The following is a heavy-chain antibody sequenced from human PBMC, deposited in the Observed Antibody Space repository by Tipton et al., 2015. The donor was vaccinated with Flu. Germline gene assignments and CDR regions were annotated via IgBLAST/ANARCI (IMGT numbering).Heavy chain of an antibody. V-gene: IGHV6-1*01. CDR1: GDSVSSNSAA. Sequence: GLVKPSQTLSLTCAISGDSVSSNSAAWNWIRQSPSRGLEWLGRTYYRSKWYNDYAVSVKSRITINPDTSKNQFSLMLRSVTAADTAIYYCARLSYYDVDLKNFYFDHWGQGVLVTVSS. D-gene: IGHD3-10*02. CDR2: TYYRSKWYN. J-gene: IGHJ4*02. CDR3: ARLSYYDVDLKNFYFDH.